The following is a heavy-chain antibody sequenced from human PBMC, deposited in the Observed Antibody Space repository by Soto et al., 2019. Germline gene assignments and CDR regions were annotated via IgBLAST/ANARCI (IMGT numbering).Heavy chain of an antibody. V-gene: IGHV3-74*01. CDR1: GFSFSNSW. D-gene: IGHD5-12*01. J-gene: IGHJ4*02. CDR2: ISSDGSST. Sequence: EVQLVESGGGLVQPGGSLRLSCAASGFSFSNSWMHWVRQAPGKGLVWVSRISSDGSSTNYADSVKGRFIISRDNAKNTLYLQVSSLRAEVMAVYYCARPVVYSGYDRVFFDYWGQGTLVTVSS. CDR3: ARPVVYSGYDRVFFDY.